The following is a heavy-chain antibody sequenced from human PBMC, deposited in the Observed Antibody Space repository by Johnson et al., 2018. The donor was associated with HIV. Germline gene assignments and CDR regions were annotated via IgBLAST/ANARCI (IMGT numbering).Heavy chain of an antibody. CDR2: ISYDGSIK. D-gene: IGHD2-2*01. CDR3: ARDRCSSTSCIDAFDI. V-gene: IGHV3-30*04. CDR1: GFTVSSYA. J-gene: IGHJ3*02. Sequence: QVQLVESGGGVVQPGGSLRLSCAASGFTVSSYAMHWVRQAPGKGLEWVAVISYDGSIKYYADSVKGRFTISRDNSKNTLYLQMNSQRAEDTAVYYCARDRCSSTSCIDAFDIWGQGTMVTVSS.